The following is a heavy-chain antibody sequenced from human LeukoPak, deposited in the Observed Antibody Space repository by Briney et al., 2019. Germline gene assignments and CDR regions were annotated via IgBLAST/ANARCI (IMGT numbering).Heavy chain of an antibody. D-gene: IGHD3-3*01. CDR1: GYTFTGYY. CDR3: ARVAYDFWSGPYNWFDP. Sequence: ASVKVSCKASGYTFTGYYMHWVRQAPGQGLEWMGRINPNSGGTNYAQKSQGRVTMTRDTSISTAYMELSRLRSDDTAVYYCARVAYDFWSGPYNWFDPWGQGTLVTVSS. CDR2: INPNSGGT. V-gene: IGHV1-2*06. J-gene: IGHJ5*02.